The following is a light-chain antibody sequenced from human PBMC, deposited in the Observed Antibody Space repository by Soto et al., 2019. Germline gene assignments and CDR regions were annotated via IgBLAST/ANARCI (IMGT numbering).Light chain of an antibody. Sequence: QSALTQPASVSGSPGPSITISCTGTSSDVGSYNLVSWYQQHPGKAPKLMIYEVSKRPSGVSNRFSGSKSGNTASLTISGLQAEDEAEYYCCSDAGRSPRDVVFGGGTKLTVL. J-gene: IGLJ2*01. CDR3: CSDAGRSPRDVV. CDR2: EVS. CDR1: SSDVGSYNL. V-gene: IGLV2-23*02.